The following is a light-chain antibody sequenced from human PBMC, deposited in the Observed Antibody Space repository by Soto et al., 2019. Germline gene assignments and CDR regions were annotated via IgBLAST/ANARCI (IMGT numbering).Light chain of an antibody. CDR3: HQYGSSGT. V-gene: IGKV3-20*01. CDR1: QSVSNNY. J-gene: IGKJ1*01. Sequence: EIVLTQSPGTLSLSPGERATLSCRASQSVSNNYLAWYQQKPGQAPRLLIYGASNRATGIPDRFSGSGSGTDFTLTISRLEPEDFAVYYWHQYGSSGTFGQGTKVEIK. CDR2: GAS.